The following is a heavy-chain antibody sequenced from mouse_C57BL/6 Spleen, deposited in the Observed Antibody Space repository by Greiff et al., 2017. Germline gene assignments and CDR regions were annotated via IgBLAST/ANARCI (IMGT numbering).Heavy chain of an antibody. CDR2: IYPRSGNT. D-gene: IGHD1-1*01. Sequence: QVQLQQSGAELARPGASVKLSCKASGYTFTSYGISWVKQRTGQGLEWIGEIYPRSGNTYYNEKFKGKATLTADKSSSTAYMELRSLTSEDSAVYFCARGGTTVVASYYYAMDYWGQGTSGTVSS. CDR3: ARGGTTVVASYYYAMDY. J-gene: IGHJ4*01. CDR1: GYTFTSYG. V-gene: IGHV1-81*01.